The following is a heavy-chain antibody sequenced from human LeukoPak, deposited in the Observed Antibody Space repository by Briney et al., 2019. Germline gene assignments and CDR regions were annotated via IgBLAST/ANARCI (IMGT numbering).Heavy chain of an antibody. V-gene: IGHV4-30-2*01. CDR3: ARAQYFYDSSGYANWFDP. Sequence: PSETLSLTCTVSGGSISSGGYYWSWIRQPPGKGLEWIGYIYHSGSTYYNPSLKSRVTISVDRSKNQFSLKLSSVTAADTAVYYCARAQYFYDSSGYANWFDPWGQGTLVTVSS. D-gene: IGHD3-22*01. J-gene: IGHJ5*02. CDR1: GGSISSGGYY. CDR2: IYHSGST.